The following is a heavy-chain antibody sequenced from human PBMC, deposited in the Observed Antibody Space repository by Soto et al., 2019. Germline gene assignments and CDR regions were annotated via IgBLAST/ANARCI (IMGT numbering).Heavy chain of an antibody. CDR3: APVHLLAGSALPCAIEG. Sequence: GGSLRLSSVASEIDLTSSRKTWVRQATGRGVERVASISGSGKDTFYRQSLKGRFAISKASVGTALFLCMDSVKLEDTAVYHWAPVHLLAGSALPCAIEGWGPGTAVTVSS. V-gene: IGHV3-21*01. CDR2: ISGSGKDT. D-gene: IGHD3-10*01. CDR1: EIDLTSSR. J-gene: IGHJ6*02.